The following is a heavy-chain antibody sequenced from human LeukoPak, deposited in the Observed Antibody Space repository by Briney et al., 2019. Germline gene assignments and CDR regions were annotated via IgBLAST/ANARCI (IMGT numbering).Heavy chain of an antibody. J-gene: IGHJ4*02. V-gene: IGHV3-7*01. CDR1: GFTFSRYL. CDR2: IKEDGSEN. Sequence: GGSLRLSCAASGFTFSRYLMTWVRQAPGKGLEWVANIKEDGSENSYVESVKGRFTISRDNAKNSLYLQLNSLRAEDTAVYFCARQRYSDYWGQGTLVTVSS. D-gene: IGHD1-1*01. CDR3: ARQRYSDY.